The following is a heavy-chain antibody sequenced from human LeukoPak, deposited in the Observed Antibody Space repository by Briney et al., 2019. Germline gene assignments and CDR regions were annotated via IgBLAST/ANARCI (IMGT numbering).Heavy chain of an antibody. D-gene: IGHD2-2*01. Sequence: PSETLSLTCAVYGGSLSGYYWSWIRQPPGKGLEWIGEINHSGNTNYNPPLKSRVTISVDTSKNQFSLQLSSVTAADTAVYYCARGRGTSCYGYWGQGTLVTVSS. CDR2: INHSGNT. V-gene: IGHV4-34*01. CDR1: GGSLSGYY. CDR3: ARGRGTSCYGY. J-gene: IGHJ4*02.